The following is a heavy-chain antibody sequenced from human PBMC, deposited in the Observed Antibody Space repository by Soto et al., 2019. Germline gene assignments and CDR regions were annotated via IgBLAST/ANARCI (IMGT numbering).Heavy chain of an antibody. J-gene: IGHJ5*02. D-gene: IGHD3-16*01. Sequence: QSQTLSLTCAISGDSVSSNSAAWNWIRQSPSRGLEWLGRTYYRSKWYNDYAVSVKSRITINPDTSKNQFSLQLNSVTPEDTAVYYCARDNSINSPWGQFFGWFDPWGQGTLVTVSS. V-gene: IGHV6-1*01. CDR3: ARDNSINSPWGQFFGWFDP. CDR1: GDSVSSNSAA. CDR2: TYYRSKWYN.